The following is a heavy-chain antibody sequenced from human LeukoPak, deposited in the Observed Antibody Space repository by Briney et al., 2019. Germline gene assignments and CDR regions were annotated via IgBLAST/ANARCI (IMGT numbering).Heavy chain of an antibody. V-gene: IGHV1-18*01. CDR2: ISAYNGNT. CDR3: ARGLGADRGYDYWSDYYYYYGMDV. Sequence: ASVKVSCKASGYTFTSYGISWVRQAPGQGLEWMGWISAYNGNTNYAQKLQGRVTMTTDTSTSTAYMELRSLRSDDTAVYYCARGLGADRGYDYWSDYYYYYGMDVWGQGTTVTVSS. J-gene: IGHJ6*02. CDR1: GYTFTSYG. D-gene: IGHD5-12*01.